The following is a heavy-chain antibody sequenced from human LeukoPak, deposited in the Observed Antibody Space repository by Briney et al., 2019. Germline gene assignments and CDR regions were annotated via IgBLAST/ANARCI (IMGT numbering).Heavy chain of an antibody. CDR1: GGSFSGYY. CDR3: AREAKVPAAIRNKRYYYYMDV. CDR2: INHSGST. J-gene: IGHJ6*03. D-gene: IGHD2-2*01. V-gene: IGHV4-34*01. Sequence: PSETLSLTCAVYGGSFSGYYWSWIRQPPGKGLEWIGEINHSGSTNYNPSLKSRVTISVDTSKNQFSLKLSSVTAAYTAVYYCAREAKVPAAIRNKRYYYYMDVWGKGTTVTVSS.